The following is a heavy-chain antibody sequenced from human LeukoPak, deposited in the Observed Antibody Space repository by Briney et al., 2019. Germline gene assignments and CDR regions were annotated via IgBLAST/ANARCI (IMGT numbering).Heavy chain of an antibody. CDR3: ASHINYDSSAPDAFDI. J-gene: IGHJ3*02. D-gene: IGHD3-22*01. Sequence: GGSLRLSCAASGFTFSSYAMSWVRQAPGKGLEWVSAISGSGGSTYYADSVKGRFTISRDNSKNTLYLQMNSLRAEDTAVYYCASHINYDSSAPDAFDIWGQGTMVTVSS. CDR2: ISGSGGST. V-gene: IGHV3-23*01. CDR1: GFTFSSYA.